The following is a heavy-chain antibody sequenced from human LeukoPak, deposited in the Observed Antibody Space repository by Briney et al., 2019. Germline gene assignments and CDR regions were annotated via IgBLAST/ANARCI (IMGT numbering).Heavy chain of an antibody. CDR1: GFSFNREW. CDR2: IRYDGGQT. Sequence: GGSLRLSCAASGFSFNREWMIWVRQALGEGLEWVATIRYDGGQTMYLDSVRGRFTISRDNARSSLYLQMNSLRVEDTAVYYCARYNDIAVGDSFDVWGQGTKVTVSS. CDR3: ARYNDIAVGDSFDV. D-gene: IGHD2-15*01. J-gene: IGHJ3*01. V-gene: IGHV3-7*01.